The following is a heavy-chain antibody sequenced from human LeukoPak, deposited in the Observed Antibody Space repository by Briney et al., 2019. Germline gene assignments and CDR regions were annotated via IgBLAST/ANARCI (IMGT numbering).Heavy chain of an antibody. CDR1: GYTFTGYY. D-gene: IGHD6-13*01. CDR2: INPNSGGT. CDR3: ARDSSNIASAGNFDY. J-gene: IGHJ4*02. Sequence: GASVKVSCKASGYTFTGYYMHWVRQAPGQGLEWMGWINPNSGGTNYAQKFQGRVTMTRDTSISTAYMELTRLRSDGTAVYYCARDSSNIASAGNFDYWGQGTLVTVSS. V-gene: IGHV1-2*02.